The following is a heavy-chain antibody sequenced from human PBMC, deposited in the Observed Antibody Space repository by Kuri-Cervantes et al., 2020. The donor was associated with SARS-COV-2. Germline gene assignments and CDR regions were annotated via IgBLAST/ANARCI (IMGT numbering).Heavy chain of an antibody. D-gene: IGHD1-20*01. V-gene: IGHV6-1*01. J-gene: IGHJ3*02. Sequence: SCAISGDSVSSNTAAWNWIRQSPSRGLEWLGRTYYRSKWYNDYAVSVKSRITINPDASKNQFSLQLNSVTPEDTAVYYCARAPWYNWNDEAFDIWGQGTMVTVSS. CDR3: ARAPWYNWNDEAFDI. CDR2: TYYRSKWYN. CDR1: GDSVSSNTAA.